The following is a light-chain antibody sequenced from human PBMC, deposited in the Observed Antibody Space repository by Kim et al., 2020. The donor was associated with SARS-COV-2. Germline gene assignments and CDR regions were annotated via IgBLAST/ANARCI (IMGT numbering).Light chain of an antibody. Sequence: APGKAAKVTGGGKEDETKNEHRYQQKPGPAPDVVLRYDNDSHSGIPERFSGSDSENTATLTISRVEAGDKADDYCQVWDSTSNHVVFGGGTQLTVL. CDR1: EDETKN. CDR2: YDN. V-gene: IGLV3-21*04. J-gene: IGLJ2*01. CDR3: QVWDSTSNHVV.